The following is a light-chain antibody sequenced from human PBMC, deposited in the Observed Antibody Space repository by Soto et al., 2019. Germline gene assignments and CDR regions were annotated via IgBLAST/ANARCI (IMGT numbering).Light chain of an antibody. CDR2: SNN. V-gene: IGLV1-44*01. J-gene: IGLJ1*01. Sequence: QSVLTQPPSASGTPGQRVTISCSGSSSNIGSNTVNWYQQLPGTAPKLLIYSNNQRSSGVPDRFSGSKSGTSASLAISGLQSEDEADYYCPAWDDSLNAYYVFGTGTKVTV. CDR1: SSNIGSNT. CDR3: PAWDDSLNAYYV.